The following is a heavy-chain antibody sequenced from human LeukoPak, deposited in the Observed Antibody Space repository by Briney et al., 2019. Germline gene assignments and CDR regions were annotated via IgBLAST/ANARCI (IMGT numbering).Heavy chain of an antibody. CDR1: GGSISSYY. J-gene: IGHJ3*02. CDR3: ARPHSPDIVVVPAAGAFDI. CDR2: IYYSGST. D-gene: IGHD2-2*01. Sequence: SETLSLTCTVSGGSISSYYWSWIRQPPGKGLKWIGYIYYSGSTNYNPSLKSRVTISVDTSKNQFSLKLSSVTAADTAVYYCARPHSPDIVVVPAAGAFDIWGQGTMVTVSS. V-gene: IGHV4-59*12.